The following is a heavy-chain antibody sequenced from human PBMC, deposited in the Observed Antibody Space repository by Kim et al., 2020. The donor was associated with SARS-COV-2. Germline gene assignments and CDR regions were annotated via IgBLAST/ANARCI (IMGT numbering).Heavy chain of an antibody. CDR1: GFTFSDYY. Sequence: GGSLRLSCAASGFTFSDYYMSWIRQAPGKGLEWVSYISSSGSTIYYADSVKGRSTRSKYNAKNLLYLQMNILRAEDTAVYYCARERGRKNYGMDLWGQGTTVTVSS. V-gene: IGHV3-11*01. CDR3: ARERGRKNYGMDL. D-gene: IGHD3-10*01. J-gene: IGHJ6*02. CDR2: ISSSGSTI.